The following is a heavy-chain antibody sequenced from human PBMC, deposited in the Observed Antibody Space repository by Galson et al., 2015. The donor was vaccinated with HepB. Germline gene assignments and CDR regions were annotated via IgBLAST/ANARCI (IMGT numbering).Heavy chain of an antibody. CDR2: ISYDGSNK. V-gene: IGHV3-30*18. D-gene: IGHD1-26*01. CDR3: AKDRASGSYPDY. CDR1: GFTFSSYG. J-gene: IGHJ4*02. Sequence: SLRLSCAAFGFTFSSYGMHWVRQAPGKGLEWVAVISYDGSNKYYADSVKGRFTISRDNSKNTLYLQMNSLRAEDTAVYYCAKDRASGSYPDYWGQGTLVTVSS.